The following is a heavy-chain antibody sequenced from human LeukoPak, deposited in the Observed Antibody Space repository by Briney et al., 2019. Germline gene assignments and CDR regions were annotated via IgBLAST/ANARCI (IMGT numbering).Heavy chain of an antibody. CDR2: IYHSGST. CDR1: GGSISSGGYS. D-gene: IGHD2-2*01. J-gene: IGHJ3*02. Sequence: SGTLSLTCAVSGGSISSGGYSWSWIRQPPGKGLEWIGYIYHSGSTYYNPSLKSRVTISVDRPKNQFSLKLSSVTAADTAVYYCARVDVPDAFDIWGQGTMVTVSS. CDR3: ARVDVPDAFDI. V-gene: IGHV4-30-2*01.